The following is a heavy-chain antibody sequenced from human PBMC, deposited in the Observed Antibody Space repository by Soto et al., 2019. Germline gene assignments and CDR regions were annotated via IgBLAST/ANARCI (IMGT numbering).Heavy chain of an antibody. D-gene: IGHD3-3*01. Sequence: TLSLTCTVSGGSISSGGYYWSWIRQHPGKGLEWIGYIYYSGSTYYNPSLKSRVTISVDTSKNQFSLKLSSVTAADTAVYYCARDPITIFGVADYGMDVWGQGTTVTVSS. CDR3: ARDPITIFGVADYGMDV. CDR2: IYYSGST. V-gene: IGHV4-31*03. J-gene: IGHJ6*02. CDR1: GGSISSGGYY.